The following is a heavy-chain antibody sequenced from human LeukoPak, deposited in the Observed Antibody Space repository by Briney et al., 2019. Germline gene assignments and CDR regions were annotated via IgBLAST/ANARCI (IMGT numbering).Heavy chain of an antibody. CDR3: ARTNYDSSGPLGNDY. J-gene: IGHJ4*02. D-gene: IGHD3-22*01. V-gene: IGHV3-48*04. Sequence: GRSLRLSCAASGFTFSSYSMNWVRQAPGKGLEWVSYISSSSSTIYYADSVKGRFTISRDNAKNSLYLQMNSLRAEDTAVYYCARTNYDSSGPLGNDYWGQGTLVTVSS. CDR2: ISSSSSTI. CDR1: GFTFSSYS.